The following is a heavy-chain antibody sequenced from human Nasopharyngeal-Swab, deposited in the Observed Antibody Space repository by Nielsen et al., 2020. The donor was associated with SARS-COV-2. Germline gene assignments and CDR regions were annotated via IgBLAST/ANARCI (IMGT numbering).Heavy chain of an antibody. J-gene: IGHJ6*02. CDR2: IYYTGSA. V-gene: IGHV4-59*01. D-gene: IGHD3/OR15-3a*01. CDR1: GDSISPNY. CDR3: ARWVPFRRGTGRPSFYYFGMDV. Sequence: SETLSLTCTVSGDSISPNYWSWIRQSPGKRLEWIGDIYYTGSADYSPSLRTRVPISVDRSKNRFSLELTSVTTADTAVYYCARWVPFRRGTGRPSFYYFGMDVWGQGTTVTVSS.